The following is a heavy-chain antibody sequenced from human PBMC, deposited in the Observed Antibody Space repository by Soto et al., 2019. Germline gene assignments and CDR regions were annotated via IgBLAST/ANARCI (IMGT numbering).Heavy chain of an antibody. CDR2: INAGNGNT. D-gene: IGHD4-17*01. V-gene: IGHV1-3*01. J-gene: IGHJ4*02. Sequence: VTVSCKASGYTFTSYAMHWVRQAPGQRLEWMGWINAGNGNTKYSQKFQGRVTITRDTSASTAYMELSSLRSEDTAVYYCARVPFPVTTLFDYWGQGTLVTVSS. CDR3: ARVPFPVTTLFDY. CDR1: GYTFTSYA.